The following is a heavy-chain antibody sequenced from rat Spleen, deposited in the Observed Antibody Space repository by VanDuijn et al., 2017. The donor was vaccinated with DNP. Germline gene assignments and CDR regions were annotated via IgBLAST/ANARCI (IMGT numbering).Heavy chain of an antibody. J-gene: IGHJ2*01. D-gene: IGHD1-1*01. CDR3: TSGGNPLFDY. Sequence: EVQLVESGGGLVQPKGSLKLSCAASGFDFSTYAMSWIRQAPGKGLDWVASITIKTHNYVALYADSVKERFTISRDDSQCMVYLQMNNLKTEDTALYYCTSGGNPLFDYWGQGVMVTVSS. CDR1: GFDFSTYA. CDR2: ITIKTHNYVA. V-gene: IGHV10-4*01.